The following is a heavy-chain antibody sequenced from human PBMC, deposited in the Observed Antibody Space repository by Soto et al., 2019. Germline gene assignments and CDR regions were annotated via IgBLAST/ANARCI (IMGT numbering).Heavy chain of an antibody. Sequence: SETLSLTCTVSGLSIRAGDFYWSWLRQPPGKGLEWIGYIYYSGSTYYNPSLKSRVTVSGDTSKNQFSLKLSSLTAADTAVYYCARVGYGSGSNFDGVDVWGQGTTVTVSS. V-gene: IGHV4-30-4*01. CDR2: IYYSGST. D-gene: IGHD3-10*01. CDR1: GLSIRAGDFY. CDR3: ARVGYGSGSNFDGVDV. J-gene: IGHJ6*02.